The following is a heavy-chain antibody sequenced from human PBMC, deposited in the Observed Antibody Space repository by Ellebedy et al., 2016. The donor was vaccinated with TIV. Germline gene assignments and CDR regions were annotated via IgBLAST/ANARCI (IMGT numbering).Heavy chain of an antibody. D-gene: IGHD5-24*01. V-gene: IGHV1-69*04. CDR1: GGTFSSYA. CDR2: IIPILGIA. CDR3: ARAWRDGYNFPLGDY. Sequence: AASVKVSCKASGGTFSSYAISWVRQAPGQGLEWMGRIIPILGIANYAQKFQGRVTITADKSTSTAYMELSSLRSDDTAVYYCARAWRDGYNFPLGDYWGQGTLVTVSS. J-gene: IGHJ4*02.